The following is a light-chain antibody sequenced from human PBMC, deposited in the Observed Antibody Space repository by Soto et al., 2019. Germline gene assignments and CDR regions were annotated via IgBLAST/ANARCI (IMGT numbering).Light chain of an antibody. CDR2: DAS. Sequence: EIVLTQSPATLSLSPGERATLSCGASQSVSSSYLAWYQQKPGLAPRLLIYDASSRATGIPDRFSGSGSGTDFTLTISRQGPEDFAVYYCQQYGSSPQTFGQGTKVEIK. V-gene: IGKV3D-20*01. J-gene: IGKJ1*01. CDR1: QSVSSSY. CDR3: QQYGSSPQT.